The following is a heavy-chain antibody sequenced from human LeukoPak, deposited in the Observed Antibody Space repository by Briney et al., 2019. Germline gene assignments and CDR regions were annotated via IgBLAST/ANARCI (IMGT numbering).Heavy chain of an antibody. J-gene: IGHJ4*02. CDR1: GGSISSYY. Sequence: SETLSLTCTVSGGSISSYYWSWIRQPPGKGLEWIGEINHSGSTNYNPSLKSRVTISVDTSKNQFSLKLSSVTAADTAVYYCASRYCSSTSCYLPYWGQGTLVTVSS. V-gene: IGHV4-34*01. D-gene: IGHD2-2*01. CDR2: INHSGST. CDR3: ASRYCSSTSCYLPY.